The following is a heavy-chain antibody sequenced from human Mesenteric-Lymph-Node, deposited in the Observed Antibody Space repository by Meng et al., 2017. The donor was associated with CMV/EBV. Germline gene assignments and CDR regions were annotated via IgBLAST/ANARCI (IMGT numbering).Heavy chain of an antibody. Sequence: LWEPSAALSVTCDVYGGAVSSYHCDGLRHSPRKRLEWIGEIDHSRTPTWERSFTSRILIKVDSSSNQITRTMSSVPAASMAVYYCARCSCYDILTVYFDYWGQGTLVTVSS. CDR1: GGAVSSYH. V-gene: IGHV4-34*01. D-gene: IGHD3-9*01. CDR2: IDHSRTP. J-gene: IGHJ4*02. CDR3: ARCSCYDILTVYFDY.